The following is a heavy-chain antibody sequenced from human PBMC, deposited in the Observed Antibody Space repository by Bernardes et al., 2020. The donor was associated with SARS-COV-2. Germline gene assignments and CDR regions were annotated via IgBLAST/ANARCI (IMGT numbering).Heavy chain of an antibody. CDR2: TYYRSKWSN. Sequence: LTCAISGDSVSSKSVAWNWIRQSPSRGLEWLGRTYYRSKWSNDYAVSVKSRITIKPDTSKNQFSLQLNSVTPEDTAVYYCARGATAMGDYLGQGTLVTVSS. D-gene: IGHD5-18*01. CDR3: ARGATAMGDY. V-gene: IGHV6-1*01. CDR1: GDSVSSKSVA. J-gene: IGHJ4*02.